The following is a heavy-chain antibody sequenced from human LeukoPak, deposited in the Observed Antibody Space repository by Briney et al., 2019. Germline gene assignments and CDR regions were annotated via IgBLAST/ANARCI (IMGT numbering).Heavy chain of an antibody. CDR1: GGTFSSYA. CDR3: ARDLSPQEYDFWSGYSYYFDY. Sequence: SVKVSCKASGGTFSSYAISWVRQAPGQGLEWMGGIILIFGTANYAQKFQGRVTITADESTSTAYMELSSLRSEDTAVYYCARDLSPQEYDFWSGYSYYFDYWGQGTLVTVSS. J-gene: IGHJ4*02. D-gene: IGHD3-3*01. CDR2: IILIFGTA. V-gene: IGHV1-69*13.